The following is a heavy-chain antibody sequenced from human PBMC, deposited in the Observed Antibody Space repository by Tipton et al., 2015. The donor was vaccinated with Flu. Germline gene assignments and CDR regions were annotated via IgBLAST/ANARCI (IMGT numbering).Heavy chain of an antibody. CDR1: EYTFTGYY. CDR3: ATAPAGAYGDNRDFYYYGLDL. Sequence: QLVQSGPEVKKPGSTVKISCQVSEYTFTGYYIHWVRQAPGKGLEWLGLVDPPDDAIYGDKFLGRVTMTAATASDRAYMELKSLRSDDTAKYYCATAPAGAYGDNRDFYYYGLDLWGQGTTVTVSS. V-gene: IGHV1-69-2*01. J-gene: IGHJ6*02. D-gene: IGHD4-23*01. CDR2: VDPPDDA.